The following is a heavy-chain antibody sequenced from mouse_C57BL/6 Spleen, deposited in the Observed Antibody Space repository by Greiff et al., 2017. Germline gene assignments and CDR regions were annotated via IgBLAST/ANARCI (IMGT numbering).Heavy chain of an antibody. CDR2: INPNNGGT. J-gene: IGHJ1*03. V-gene: IGHV1-26*01. Sequence: EVQLQQSGPELVKPGASVKISCKASGYTFTDYYMNWVKQSHGKSLEWIGDINPNNGGTSYNQKFKGKATLTVDKSSSTAYMELRSLTSEDSAVYYCARSGDGYYVTYFDVWGTGTTVTVSS. CDR1: GYTFTDYY. D-gene: IGHD2-3*01. CDR3: ARSGDGYYVTYFDV.